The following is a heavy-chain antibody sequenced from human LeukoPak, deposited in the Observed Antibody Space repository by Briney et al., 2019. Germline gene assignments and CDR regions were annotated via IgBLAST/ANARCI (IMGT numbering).Heavy chain of an antibody. Sequence: SETLSLTCTVSGGSFSSGDNYCSWFRQPPGKGLEWIGYIHYSGSTFYNPSLKSRVTMSVDTSKNQFSLKLNSVTAADTAVYYCARGELLYDNWGQGTLVTVSS. V-gene: IGHV4-30-4*01. CDR2: IHYSGST. CDR1: GGSFSSGDNY. CDR3: ARGELLYDN. D-gene: IGHD2-15*01. J-gene: IGHJ4*02.